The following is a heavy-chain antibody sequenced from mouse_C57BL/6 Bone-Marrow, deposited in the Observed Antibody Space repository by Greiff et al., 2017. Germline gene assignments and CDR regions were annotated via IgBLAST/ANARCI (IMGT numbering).Heavy chain of an antibody. D-gene: IGHD1-1*01. CDR3: TRWGDYYGHYFDY. CDR2: IDPETGGT. V-gene: IGHV1-15*01. Sequence: QVQLQQSGAELVRPGASVTLSCKASGYTFTDYEMHWVKQTPVHGLEWIGAIDPETGGTAYNQKFKGKAILTADKSSSTAYMELRSLTSEDSAVYYCTRWGDYYGHYFDYWGQGTTLTVSS. J-gene: IGHJ2*01. CDR1: GYTFTDYE.